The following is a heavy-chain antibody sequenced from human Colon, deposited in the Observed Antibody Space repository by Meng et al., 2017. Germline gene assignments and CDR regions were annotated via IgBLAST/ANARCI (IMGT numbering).Heavy chain of an antibody. V-gene: IGHV1-8*01. J-gene: IGHJ4*02. CDR2: INPNSGET. CDR1: GYTFTALD. CDR3: ARGIWEGFDY. D-gene: IGHD1-26*01. Sequence: QVQLVQSGAEVKKPGASVRVSCKASGYTFTALDINWVRQATGQGLEWMGWINPNSGETGYAQKFQGRFTMTRDTSISTFYMELSSLTSDDTAVYYCARGIWEGFDYWGQGALATVSS.